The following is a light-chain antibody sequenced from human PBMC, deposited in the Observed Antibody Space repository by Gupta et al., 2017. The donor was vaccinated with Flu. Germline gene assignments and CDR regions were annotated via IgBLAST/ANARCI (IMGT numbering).Light chain of an antibody. CDR2: DAS. CDR3: QQYDNLPIT. CDR1: QDISNY. J-gene: IGKJ4*01. V-gene: IGKV1-33*01. Sequence: DIQMTQSPSSLSASVGDRVTITCQASQDISNYLNWYQQKPGKAPKLLIYDASNLERGIPSRFIGSGSGTVFTFTINSLQPEDIATYFCQQYDNLPITFGGGTKVEIK.